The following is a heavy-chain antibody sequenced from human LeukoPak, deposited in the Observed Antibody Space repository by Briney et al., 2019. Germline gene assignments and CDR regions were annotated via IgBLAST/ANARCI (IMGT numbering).Heavy chain of an antibody. D-gene: IGHD4-23*01. CDR3: TREQDREASATVVGDY. CDR1: GFTFRNSG. Sequence: QPGGSLRLSCAASGFTFRNSGMTWVRQAPGKGLEWISHISTGTYIAYTDSVKGRFTISRDNAKNSLFLQMNSLRAEDTAVYYCTREQDREASATVVGDYWGQGTLVTVSS. CDR2: ISTGTYI. V-gene: IGHV3-48*01. J-gene: IGHJ4*02.